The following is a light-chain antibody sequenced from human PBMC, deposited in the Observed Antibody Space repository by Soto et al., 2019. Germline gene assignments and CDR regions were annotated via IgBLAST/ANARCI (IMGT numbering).Light chain of an antibody. CDR1: HDITSY. V-gene: IGKV1-33*01. J-gene: IGKJ3*01. CDR3: QHCDYLPI. CDR2: DAS. Sequence: DIQMTQSPSSLSASVGDRLTITCQASHDITSYLNWYQHKPGKAPKLLIYDASILEAGVPPRFSGSGSGTDFTLTICGLRPEDVATYYCQHCDYLPIFGPGTTVDFK.